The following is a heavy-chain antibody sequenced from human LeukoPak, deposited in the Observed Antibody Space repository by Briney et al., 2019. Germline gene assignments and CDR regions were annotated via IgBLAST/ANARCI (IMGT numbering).Heavy chain of an antibody. V-gene: IGHV1-18*01. CDR1: GYTFTSFG. CDR2: ISAYNGNT. J-gene: IGHJ4*02. D-gene: IGHD5-24*01. CDR3: VRDPRDAYNYYFDY. Sequence: ASVRVSCKTSGYTFTSFGISWVRQAPGQGLEWMGWISAYNGNTKSAEKLQGRVTVTTDTSTSTAYMELRSLRSDDTAVYYCVRDPRDAYNYYFDYWGQGTPVTVSS.